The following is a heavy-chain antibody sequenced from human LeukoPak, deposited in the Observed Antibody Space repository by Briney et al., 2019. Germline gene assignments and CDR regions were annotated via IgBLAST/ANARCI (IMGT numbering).Heavy chain of an antibody. CDR2: MNPNSGNT. V-gene: IGHV1-8*01. CDR1: GYTFTSYD. D-gene: IGHD3-10*01. CDR3: ARGMVRGVNRYYYYYGMDV. Sequence: ASVKVSCKASGYTFTSYDINRVRQATGQGLEWMGWMNPNSGNTGYAQKFQGRVTMTRNTSISTAYMELSSLRSKDTAVYYCARGMVRGVNRYYYYYGMDVWGQGTTVTVSS. J-gene: IGHJ6*02.